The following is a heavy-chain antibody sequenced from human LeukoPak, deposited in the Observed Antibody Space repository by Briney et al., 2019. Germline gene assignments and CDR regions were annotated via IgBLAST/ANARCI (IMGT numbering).Heavy chain of an antibody. D-gene: IGHD1-26*01. CDR3: ARDGGIVGATGYYYYMDV. CDR2: ISYDGSNK. Sequence: PGGSLRLSCAASGFTFSSYWMSWVRQAPGKGLEWVAVISYDGSNKYYADSVKGRFTISRDNSKNTLYLQMNSLRAEDTAVYYCARDGGIVGATGYYYYMDVWGKGTTVTVSS. V-gene: IGHV3-30*03. J-gene: IGHJ6*03. CDR1: GFTFSSYW.